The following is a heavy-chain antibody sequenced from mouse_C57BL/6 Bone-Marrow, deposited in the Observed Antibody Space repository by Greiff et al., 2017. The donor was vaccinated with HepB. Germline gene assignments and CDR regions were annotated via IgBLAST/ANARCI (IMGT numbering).Heavy chain of an antibody. CDR2: INPSNGGT. Sequence: QVQLQQSGTELVKPGASVQLSCKASGYTFTSYWMHWVKQRPGQGLEWIGNINPSNGGTNYNEKFKSKATLTVDKSSSTAYMQLSSLTYADSAVYYCARGRIYYGNYGFDYWGQVTTLTVSS. CDR1: GYTFTSYW. V-gene: IGHV1-53*01. CDR3: ARGRIYYGNYGFDY. D-gene: IGHD2-1*01. J-gene: IGHJ2*01.